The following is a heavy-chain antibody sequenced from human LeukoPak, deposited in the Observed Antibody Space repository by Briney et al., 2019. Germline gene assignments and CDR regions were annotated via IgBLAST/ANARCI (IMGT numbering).Heavy chain of an antibody. CDR1: GYTFTNYD. Sequence: ASVKVSCKASGYTFTNYDINWVRQATGQGLEWMGWMNPNSGNTGYAQKFQGRDTMTRSTSISTAYMELSSLRSEDTALYYCARDIAGATKGGWFDTWGQGTPVTVSS. CDR3: ARDIAGATKGGWFDT. CDR2: MNPNSGNT. D-gene: IGHD1-26*01. J-gene: IGHJ5*02. V-gene: IGHV1-8*01.